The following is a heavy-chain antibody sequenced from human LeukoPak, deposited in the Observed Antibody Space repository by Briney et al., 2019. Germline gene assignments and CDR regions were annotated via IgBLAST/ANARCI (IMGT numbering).Heavy chain of an antibody. CDR1: GFTFSSYS. D-gene: IGHD3-10*01. Sequence: GGSLRLSCAASGFTFSSYSMNWVRQAPGKGLEWVSSISSSSSYIYYADSVKGRFTISRDNAKNSLYLQMNSLRAEDTAVYYCARETYYYGSGSYLHDYWGQGTLVTVSS. CDR2: ISSSSSYI. V-gene: IGHV3-21*01. J-gene: IGHJ4*02. CDR3: ARETYYYGSGSYLHDY.